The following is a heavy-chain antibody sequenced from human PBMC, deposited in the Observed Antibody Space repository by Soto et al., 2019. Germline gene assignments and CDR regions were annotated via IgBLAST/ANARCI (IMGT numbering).Heavy chain of an antibody. CDR3: ASDQRLEDGDATRGYSEAWFDP. CDR2: IKPSGGSA. V-gene: IGHV1-46*03. J-gene: IGHJ5*02. D-gene: IGHD2-2*01. CDR1: GYTFANYY. Sequence: QVQLVQSGAEVKKPGASVKVSCKAYGYTFANYYINWVRQAHGQGLERMGLIKPSGGSARYTQKFQVRVNMTRDTSTSTVYMELSSLSSEATAMYSCASDQRLEDGDATRGYSEAWFDPSGQGTLVTGSS.